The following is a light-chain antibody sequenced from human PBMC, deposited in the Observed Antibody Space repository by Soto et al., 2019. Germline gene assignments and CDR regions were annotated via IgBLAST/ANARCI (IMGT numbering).Light chain of an antibody. CDR3: GTWDSSLSAVV. J-gene: IGLJ2*01. CDR1: SSNIGNKY. Sequence: QSVLTQSPSVSAAPGQTVTISCSGSSSNIGNKYVSWYQQLPGTAPKLLIYDNNKRPSGIPDRFSGSKSGTSATLGITGLQTGDEANYYCGTWDSSLSAVVFGGGTKLTVL. CDR2: DNN. V-gene: IGLV1-51*01.